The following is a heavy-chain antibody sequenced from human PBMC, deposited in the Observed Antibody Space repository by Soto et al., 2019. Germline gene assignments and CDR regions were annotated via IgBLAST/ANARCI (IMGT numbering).Heavy chain of an antibody. Sequence: SETLSLTCTVSGGSIRSGGYYWSWVRQSPRTGLEWIGNNYYSGTTYYNPSLKSRLTISVDTSTNHFSLNLSSVTAADTAVYYCARDRLMATAGTARHYFGLDVWGQGTTVTVSS. CDR2: NYYSGTT. J-gene: IGHJ6*02. V-gene: IGHV4-31*03. CDR3: ARDRLMATAGTARHYFGLDV. CDR1: GGSIRSGGYY. D-gene: IGHD5-18*01.